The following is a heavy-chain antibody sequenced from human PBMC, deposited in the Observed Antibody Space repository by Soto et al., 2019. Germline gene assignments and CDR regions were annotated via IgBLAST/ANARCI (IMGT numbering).Heavy chain of an antibody. CDR3: ARGLRNCSGGSCYLDYFDY. V-gene: IGHV4-59*01. CDR2: IYYSGST. D-gene: IGHD2-15*01. Sequence: PSETLSLTCTVSGGSIRSYYWIWIRQPPGKGLEWIGYIYYSGSTNYNPSLKSRVTISVDTSKNQFSLQLSSVTAADTAVYYCARGLRNCSGGSCYLDYFDYWGQGTLVTVS. J-gene: IGHJ4*02. CDR1: GGSIRSYY.